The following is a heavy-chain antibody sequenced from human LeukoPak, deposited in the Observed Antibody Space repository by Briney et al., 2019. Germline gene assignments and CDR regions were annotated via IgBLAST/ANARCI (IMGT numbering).Heavy chain of an antibody. CDR2: INHSGST. CDR1: GGSSSGYY. Sequence: PSKTLSLTCAVYGGSSSGYYWSWIRQPPGKGLEWIGEINHSGSTNYNPSLKSRVTISVDTSKNQFSLKLSSVTAADTAVYYCARFPRRPAAPRRYYYYYGMDVWGQGTTVTVSS. CDR3: ARFPRRPAAPRRYYYYYGMDV. D-gene: IGHD2-2*01. V-gene: IGHV4-34*01. J-gene: IGHJ6*02.